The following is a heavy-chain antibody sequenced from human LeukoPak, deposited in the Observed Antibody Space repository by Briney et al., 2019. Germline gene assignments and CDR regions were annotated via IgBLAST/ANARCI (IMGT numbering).Heavy chain of an antibody. D-gene: IGHD1-1*01. J-gene: IGHJ4*02. CDR3: VREGLERRTNFDY. Sequence: GGSLRLSCSASGFTFTSHVMHWVRQAPGKGLQYVSGISMNVQTTYYAGSVEGRFTISRDSSKNTVYLQMNSLTAEDTAVYYCVREGLERRTNFDYWGQGTLVSVSS. CDR2: ISMNVQTT. V-gene: IGHV3-64D*06. CDR1: GFTFTSHV.